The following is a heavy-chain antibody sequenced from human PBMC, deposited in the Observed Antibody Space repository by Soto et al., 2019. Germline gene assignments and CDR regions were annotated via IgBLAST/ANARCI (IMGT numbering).Heavy chain of an antibody. CDR3: ARDRLEGLNYYDSSGYYYYYGMDV. CDR1: GDSVSSNSAA. Sequence: KQSQTLSLTCAISGDSVSSNSAAWNWIRQSPSRGLEWLGRTYYRSKWYNDYAVSVKSRITINPDTSKNQFSLQLNSVTPEDTAVYYCARDRLEGLNYYDSSGYYYYYGMDVWGQGTTVTVSS. D-gene: IGHD3-22*01. CDR2: TYYRSKWYN. V-gene: IGHV6-1*01. J-gene: IGHJ6*02.